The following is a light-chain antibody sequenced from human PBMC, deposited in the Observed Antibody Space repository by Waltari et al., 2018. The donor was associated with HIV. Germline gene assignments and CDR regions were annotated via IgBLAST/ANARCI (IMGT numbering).Light chain of an antibody. CDR2: EVN. CDR1: SSDVGNYNY. CDR3: TSYAGINNYVI. V-gene: IGLV2-8*01. J-gene: IGLJ2*01. Sequence: QSALTQPPSASGSPGQSVTIYCRGTSSDVGNYNYVSWYQQPTGKVPKLIIYEVNKRPSGVSDRFSGPKSGNTASLSVSGLQAEDEGDYYCTSYAGINNYVIFGGGTKLTVL.